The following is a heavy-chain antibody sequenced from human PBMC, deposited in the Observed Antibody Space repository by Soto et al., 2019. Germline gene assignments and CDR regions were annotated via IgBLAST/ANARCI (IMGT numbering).Heavy chain of an antibody. CDR1: GGSFSGYY. CDR2: INHSGST. V-gene: IGHV4-34*01. Sequence: QVQLQQWGAGLLKPSETLSLTCAVYGGSFSGYYWSWIRQPPGKGLECIGEINHSGSTNYNPSLKSRVTISVDPSKNQFYLKLSSVTAADTAVYYCARDGDGIAAEGYWGQGTLVTVSS. D-gene: IGHD6-13*01. J-gene: IGHJ4*02. CDR3: ARDGDGIAAEGY.